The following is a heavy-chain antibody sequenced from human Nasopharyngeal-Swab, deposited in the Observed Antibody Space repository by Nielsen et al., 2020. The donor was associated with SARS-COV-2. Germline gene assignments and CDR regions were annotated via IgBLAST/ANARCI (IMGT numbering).Heavy chain of an antibody. V-gene: IGHV1-18*01. CDR2: ISAYNGNT. CDR1: GYTFTSYG. Sequence: ASVKVSCKASGYTFTSYGISWVRQAPGQGLEWMGWISAYNGNTNYAQKLQGRVTMTTDTSTSTAYMELRSLRSDDTAVYYCARDGYNLYYYYYGMDVWGQGTTVTVSS. J-gene: IGHJ6*02. D-gene: IGHD5-24*01. CDR3: ARDGYNLYYYYYGMDV.